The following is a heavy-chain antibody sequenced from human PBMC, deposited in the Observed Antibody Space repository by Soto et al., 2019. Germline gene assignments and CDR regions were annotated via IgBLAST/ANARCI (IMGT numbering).Heavy chain of an antibody. V-gene: IGHV3-9*01. CDR2: ISWNSGSI. CDR1: GFTFDDYA. D-gene: IGHD6-13*01. J-gene: IGHJ4*02. Sequence: EVQLVESGGTLVEPGRSLRLSCAASGFTFDDYAMHWVQQAPGKGLERVASISWNSGSIGYADSVKGRFTISRDNAKNSLSLQMNSLRPEDTALYYCVKDKWYNNTWYLDYWGQGTLVTVSS. CDR3: VKDKWYNNTWYLDY.